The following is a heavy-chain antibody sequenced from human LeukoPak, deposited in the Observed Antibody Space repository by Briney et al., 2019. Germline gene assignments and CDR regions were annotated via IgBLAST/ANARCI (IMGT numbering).Heavy chain of an antibody. V-gene: IGHV3-23*01. CDR1: GFTFSSYA. CDR3: AKASLRITIFGAPTDY. D-gene: IGHD3-3*01. J-gene: IGHJ4*02. Sequence: GGSLRLSCAASGFTFSSYAMSWVRQAPGKGLEWVSAISGSGGSTYYADSVKGRFTISRDNSKNTLYLQMNSLRAEDTAVYYCAKASLRITIFGAPTDYWGQGTLVTVSS. CDR2: ISGSGGST.